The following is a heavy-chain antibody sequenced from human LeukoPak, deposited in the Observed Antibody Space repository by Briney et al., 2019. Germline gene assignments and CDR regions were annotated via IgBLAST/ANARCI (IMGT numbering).Heavy chain of an antibody. Sequence: GRSLRLSCAASGFTLSSYGMHWVRQAPGKGLEWVADIWYDGSHKYYADSVKGRFTISRDNSKNTLHLQMNSLRAEDTAVYYCARDLLLWFGELSGDSDYWGQGTLVTVSS. CDR1: GFTLSSYG. V-gene: IGHV3-33*01. CDR3: ARDLLLWFGELSGDSDY. D-gene: IGHD3-10*01. CDR2: IWYDGSHK. J-gene: IGHJ4*02.